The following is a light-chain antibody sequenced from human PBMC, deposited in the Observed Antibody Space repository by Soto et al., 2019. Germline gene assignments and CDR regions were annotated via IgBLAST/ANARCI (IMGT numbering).Light chain of an antibody. J-gene: IGLJ1*01. V-gene: IGLV1-44*01. CDR3: SPWDDNLDAVV. CDR2: TND. CDR1: SSNIGSNT. Sequence: VLTHPPSASGTPGQRFTISCSGSSSNIGSNTVNWYQQLPGTAPKLLIYTNDQRPSGVPDRFSGSRSGTSASLAISGLQFEDEADYHCSPWDDNLDAVVFGAGTKVTVL.